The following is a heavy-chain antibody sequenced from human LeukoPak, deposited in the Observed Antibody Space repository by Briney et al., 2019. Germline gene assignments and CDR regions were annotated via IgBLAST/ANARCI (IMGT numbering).Heavy chain of an antibody. V-gene: IGHV5-51*01. CDR1: GYKFTCYW. J-gene: IGHJ4*02. CDR3: ARRGSYGFFDY. Sequence: GESLKISCKGSGYKFTCYWIGWVRQMPGKGLECMGIIYPGDSDTRYRPSFQGQVTISADKSISTAYLQWSSLKASDTAMYYCARRGSYGFFDYWGQGTLVTVSS. D-gene: IGHD5-18*01. CDR2: IYPGDSDT.